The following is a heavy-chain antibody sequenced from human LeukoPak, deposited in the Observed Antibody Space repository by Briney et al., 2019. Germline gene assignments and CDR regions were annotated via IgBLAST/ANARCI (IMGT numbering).Heavy chain of an antibody. J-gene: IGHJ4*02. D-gene: IGHD2-15*01. CDR2: TYYRSKWHN. CDR1: GDSLSSNIVA. CDR3: ARGGGFCSADCYDY. Sequence: SQTLSLTCAISGDSLSSNIVAWNWIRQSPSRGLEWLGRTYYRSKWHNDYAVSVKSRIPVNPDTSKNQFSLQLNSVTPEDTAVYYCARGGGFCSADCYDYWGQGTLVTVSS. V-gene: IGHV6-1*01.